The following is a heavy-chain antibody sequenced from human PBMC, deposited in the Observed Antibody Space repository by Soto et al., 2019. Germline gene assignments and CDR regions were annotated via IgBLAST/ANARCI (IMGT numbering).Heavy chain of an antibody. V-gene: IGHV1-3*01. CDR1: GYTFTGHA. Sequence: QVQLVQSGAEGKMPGASVKVSCKTSGYTFTGHAMHWVRQAPGRRLEWMGWLNAANGYTQYSQKLQGRLTITSDPAANTGYMELTGLISEDTAVYYWARGNHSGSYLIDYCGQGTLVTVSS. CDR2: LNAANGYT. J-gene: IGHJ4*02. CDR3: ARGNHSGSYLIDY. D-gene: IGHD1-26*01.